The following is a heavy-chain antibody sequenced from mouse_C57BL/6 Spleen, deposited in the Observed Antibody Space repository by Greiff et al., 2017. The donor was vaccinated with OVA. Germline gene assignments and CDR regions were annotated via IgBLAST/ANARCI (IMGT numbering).Heavy chain of an antibody. D-gene: IGHD4-1*01. CDR1: GYTFTSYD. J-gene: IGHJ4*01. CDR3: ARDWDDAMDY. Sequence: QVQLQQSGPELVKPGASVKLSCKASGYTFTSYDINWVKQRPGQGLEWIGWIYPRDGSTKYTEKLKGKATLTVDTSSSTAYMELRSLTSEDSAVYFCARDWDDAMDYWGQGTSVTVSS. CDR2: IYPRDGST. V-gene: IGHV1-85*01.